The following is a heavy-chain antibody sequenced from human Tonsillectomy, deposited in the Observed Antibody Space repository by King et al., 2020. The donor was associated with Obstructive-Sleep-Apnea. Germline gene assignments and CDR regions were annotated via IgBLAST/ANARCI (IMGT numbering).Heavy chain of an antibody. D-gene: IGHD2-2*01. J-gene: IGHJ6*02. CDR2: ISSSSSYI. CDR1: GFTFSSYS. Sequence: VQLVESGGGLVKPGGSLRLSFAASGFTFSSYSMNWVRQAPGKGLEWVSSISSSSSYIYYVDSGKVRFTISRDNAKNLLYLQMTNRRAEDTAVYYCARDHPTRGMDVWGQGTTVTVSS. V-gene: IGHV3-21*01. CDR3: ARDHPTRGMDV.